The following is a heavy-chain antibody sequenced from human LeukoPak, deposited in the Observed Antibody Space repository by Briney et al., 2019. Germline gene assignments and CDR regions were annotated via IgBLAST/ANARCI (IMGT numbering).Heavy chain of an antibody. V-gene: IGHV4-38-2*02. CDR1: GYSISSGYY. CDR2: IYHSGST. Sequence: PSETLSLTCAVSGYSISSGYYWGWIRQPPGKGLEWIGTIYHSGSTYYNPSLKSRVTISLDTSKNQFSPKLSSVTAADAAVYYCARDRPLLSAWSWFDPWGQGTLVTVSS. D-gene: IGHD6-19*01. CDR3: ARDRPLLSAWSWFDP. J-gene: IGHJ5*02.